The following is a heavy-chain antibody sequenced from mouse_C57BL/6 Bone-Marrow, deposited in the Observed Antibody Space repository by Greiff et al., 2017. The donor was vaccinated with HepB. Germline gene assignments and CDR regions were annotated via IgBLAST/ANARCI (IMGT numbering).Heavy chain of an antibody. CDR2: IYPGDGDT. Sequence: VQLQQSGPELVKPGASVKISCKASGYAFSSSWMNWVKQRPGKGLEWIGQIYPGDGDTNYNGKFKGKATLTADKSSSTAYMQLSSLTSEDSAVYFCARGGVTDDYWGQGTTLTVSS. CDR1: GYAFSSSW. CDR3: ARGGVTDDY. D-gene: IGHD2-2*01. J-gene: IGHJ2*01. V-gene: IGHV1-82*01.